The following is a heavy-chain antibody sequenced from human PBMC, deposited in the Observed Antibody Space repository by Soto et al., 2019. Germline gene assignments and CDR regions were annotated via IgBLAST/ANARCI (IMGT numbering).Heavy chain of an antibody. J-gene: IGHJ6*02. D-gene: IGHD2-15*01. CDR3: ARERGSKSMDV. CDR1: GFTFINYW. CDR2: IKQDGSEN. V-gene: IGHV3-7*03. Sequence: GGSLRLSCLASGFTFINYWMTWVRQAPGKGLEWVANIKQDGSENCYVDSVKGRFTISRNNGKNSLYLQMNNLRAEDAAVYYCARERGSKSMDVWGQGTTVTVSS.